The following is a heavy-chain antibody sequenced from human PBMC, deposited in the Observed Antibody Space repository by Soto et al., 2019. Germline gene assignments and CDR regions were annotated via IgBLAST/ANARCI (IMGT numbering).Heavy chain of an antibody. J-gene: IGHJ3*02. CDR1: GCTFSSYG. D-gene: IGHD3-9*01. V-gene: IGHV3-33*01. CDR3: AGGYDILTGYRNSDAFDI. Sequence: GRSLRLSCAASGCTFSSYGMHLVRQAPDKGLEWGAGIWYDGSNKYYADSVKGPFTISRDTSKNTLYLQMNSLRAEDTAVYYCAGGYDILTGYRNSDAFDIWGQGTMVTVSS. CDR2: IWYDGSNK.